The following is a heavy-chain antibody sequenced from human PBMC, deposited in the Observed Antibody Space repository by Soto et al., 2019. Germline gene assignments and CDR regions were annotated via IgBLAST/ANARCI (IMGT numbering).Heavy chain of an antibody. CDR1: GYTFTNYH. Sequence: ASVKVSCKASGYTFTNYHMHWVRQAPGQGLEWMGIINPNGGSTSYAQKFQGRVTMTRDTSTSTVYMELSGLRSEDTAVYYCAREAIVRVAASAKFDYWGQGTPVTVSS. J-gene: IGHJ4*02. CDR3: AREAIVRVAASAKFDY. CDR2: INPNGGST. D-gene: IGHD2-8*02. V-gene: IGHV1-46*01.